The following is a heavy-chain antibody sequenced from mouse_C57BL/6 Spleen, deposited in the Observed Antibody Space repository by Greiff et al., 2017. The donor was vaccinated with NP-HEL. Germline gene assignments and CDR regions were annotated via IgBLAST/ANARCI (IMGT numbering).Heavy chain of an antibody. CDR3: ARRGYGVYFDY. V-gene: IGHV1-52*01. CDR2: IDPSDSET. D-gene: IGHD1-1*02. J-gene: IGHJ2*01. Sequence: QVQLQQPGAELVRPGSSVKLSCKASGYTFTSYWMHWVKQRPIQGLEWIGNIDPSDSETHYNQKFKDKATLTVDKSSSTAYMQLSSLTSDDSAVYSGARRGYGVYFDYWGQGTTLTVSS. CDR1: GYTFTSYW.